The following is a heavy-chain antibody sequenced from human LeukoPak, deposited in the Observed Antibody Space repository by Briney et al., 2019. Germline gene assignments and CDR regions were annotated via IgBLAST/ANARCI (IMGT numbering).Heavy chain of an antibody. CDR2: NYYSGST. J-gene: IGHJ4*02. V-gene: IGHV4-59*12. D-gene: IGHD5-12*01. CDR3: AGYSGYGEGY. Sequence: PSETLSLTCTVSGGSISSYYWSWIRQPPGKGLGRIGYNYYSGSTNYNPSLKSRVTISVDTCKNPFSLKLSSVTAADTALYFCAGYSGYGEGYWGQGTLVTVSS. CDR1: GGSISSYY.